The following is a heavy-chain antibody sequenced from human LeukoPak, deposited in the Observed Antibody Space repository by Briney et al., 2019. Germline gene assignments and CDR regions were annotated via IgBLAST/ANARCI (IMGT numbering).Heavy chain of an antibody. D-gene: IGHD5-24*01. CDR3: ATLKLKRWRQFCRRGHFDY. Sequence: AGGSLRLSCAASGFTFSSYVMRWVRQPPGKGLEWIGEINHSGSTNYNPSLKSRVTISVDTSKNQFSLKLSSVTAADTAVYYCATLKLKRWRQFCRRGHFDYLGQGTLVTVSS. CDR2: INHSGST. CDR1: GFTFSSYV. J-gene: IGHJ4*02. V-gene: IGHV4-34*08.